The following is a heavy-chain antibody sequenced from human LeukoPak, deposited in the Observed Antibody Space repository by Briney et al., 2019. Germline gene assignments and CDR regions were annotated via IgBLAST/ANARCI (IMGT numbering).Heavy chain of an antibody. CDR1: GFTLSDHW. CDR2: IKQDGSVQ. D-gene: IGHD3-9*01. V-gene: IGHV3-7*01. Sequence: GGSLRLSCAASGFTLSDHWMNWVRQAPGKGPEWVAHIKQDGSVQNYVDSVKGRFTVSRDNARNSLSLQMSSLRVEDTAVYYCARTLQYDAAGFYRQFDSWGRGTLVTVSS. CDR3: ARTLQYDAAGFYRQFDS. J-gene: IGHJ5*02.